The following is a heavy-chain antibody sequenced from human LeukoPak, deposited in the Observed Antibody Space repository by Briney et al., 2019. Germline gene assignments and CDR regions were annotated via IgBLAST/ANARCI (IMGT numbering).Heavy chain of an antibody. V-gene: IGHV3-23*01. CDR1: GFTFSSYA. D-gene: IGHD6-13*01. CDR2: ISGSGGST. CDR3: AKGARYSSTNWFDP. J-gene: IGHJ5*02. Sequence: GGSLRLSCAASGFTFSSYAMSWVRQAPGKGLEWVSAISGSGGSTYYADPVKGRFTISRDNSKNTLYLQMNGLRAEDTAVYYCAKGARYSSTNWFDPWGQGTLVTVSS.